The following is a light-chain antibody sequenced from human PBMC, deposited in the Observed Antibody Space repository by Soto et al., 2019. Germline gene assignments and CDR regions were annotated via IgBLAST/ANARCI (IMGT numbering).Light chain of an antibody. CDR1: QRVLYSSNNKNY. CDR3: QQYYSTPQT. CDR2: WAS. J-gene: IGKJ1*01. Sequence: DIVMTPFPDSLAVSLGERATINCKSSQRVLYSSNNKNYLAWYQHKPGQPPKLLISWASTRESGVPDRFGGSGSGTDFTLTISSLQAEDVAVYYCQQYYSTPQTFGQGTKV. V-gene: IGKV4-1*01.